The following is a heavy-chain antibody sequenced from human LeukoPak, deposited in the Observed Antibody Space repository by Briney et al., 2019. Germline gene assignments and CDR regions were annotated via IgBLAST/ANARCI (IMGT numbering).Heavy chain of an antibody. V-gene: IGHV1-2*02. CDR2: INPNSGGT. D-gene: IGHD3-22*01. CDR1: GYTFTGYY. J-gene: IGHJ4*02. Sequence: ASVKVSCKASGYTFTGYYMHWVRQAPGQGLEWMGWINPNSGGTNYAQEFQGRVTMTRDTSISTAYMELSRLRSDDTAVYYCARDRGSSGPRYYFDYWGQGTLVTVSS. CDR3: ARDRGSSGPRYYFDY.